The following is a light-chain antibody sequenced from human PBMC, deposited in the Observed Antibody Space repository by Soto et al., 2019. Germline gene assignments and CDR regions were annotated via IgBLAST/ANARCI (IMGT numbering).Light chain of an antibody. CDR1: QSVSSSY. CDR2: GAS. CDR3: QQYGSSPR. V-gene: IGKV3-20*01. Sequence: EIVLTQSPGTLSLSPGERATLSCRASQSVSSSYLAWYQQKPGQATRLLIYGASSRATGIPDRFSGSGSGTDFTLTISRMEPEDFAVYYCQQYGSSPRFGQGTKVEIK. J-gene: IGKJ1*01.